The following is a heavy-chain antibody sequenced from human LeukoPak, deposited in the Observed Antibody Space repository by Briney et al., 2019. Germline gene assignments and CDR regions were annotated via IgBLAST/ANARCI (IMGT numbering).Heavy chain of an antibody. CDR1: GGSISSYY. D-gene: IGHD5-12*01. CDR3: ARGYSGYDRYFDY. Sequence: SETLSLTCTVSGGSISSYYWSWIRQPPGKGLEWIGYIYYSGSTNYNPSLKSRVTISVDTSKNQFSLKLSSVTAADTAVYYCARGYSGYDRYFDYWGRGTLVTVSS. J-gene: IGHJ4*02. CDR2: IYYSGST. V-gene: IGHV4-59*08.